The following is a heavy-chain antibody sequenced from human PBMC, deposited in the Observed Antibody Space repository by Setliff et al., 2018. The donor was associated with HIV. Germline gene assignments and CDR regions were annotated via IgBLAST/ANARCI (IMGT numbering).Heavy chain of an antibody. D-gene: IGHD5-18*01. V-gene: IGHV1-69*05. Sequence: GASVKVSCKASGGTFSSYAISWGRQAPGQGLEWMGGIIPIFGTANYAQKFQGRVTITTDASTSTAFMELSSLRSEDTAVYYCVRDRYSYGYTPTWFDPWGQGTLVTVSS. CDR3: VRDRYSYGYTPTWFDP. J-gene: IGHJ5*02. CDR2: IIPIFGTA. CDR1: GGTFSSYA.